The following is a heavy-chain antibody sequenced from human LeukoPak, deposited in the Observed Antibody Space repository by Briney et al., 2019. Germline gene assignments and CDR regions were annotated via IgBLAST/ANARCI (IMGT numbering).Heavy chain of an antibody. CDR3: ARDPEYSSSLSRYFDL. CDR1: GFTFSSYN. CDR2: ISSSSSYI. D-gene: IGHD6-6*01. Sequence: GGSLRLSCAASGFTFSSYNMNWVRQAPGKGLEWVSSISSSSSYIYYADSVKGRFTISRDDAKNSLYLQMNSLRAEDTAVYHCARDPEYSSSLSRYFDLWGRGTLVTVSS. V-gene: IGHV3-21*01. J-gene: IGHJ2*01.